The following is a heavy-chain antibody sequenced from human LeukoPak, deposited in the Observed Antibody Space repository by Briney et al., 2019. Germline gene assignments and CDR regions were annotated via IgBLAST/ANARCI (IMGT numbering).Heavy chain of an antibody. CDR3: ARGGIAAAGTRGY. CDR1: GFTFSSYS. D-gene: IGHD6-13*01. V-gene: IGHV3-21*01. CDR2: ISSSSSYI. J-gene: IGHJ4*02. Sequence: GGSLRLSCAASGFTFSSYSMNWVRQAPGKGLGWVSSISSSSSYIYYADSVKGRFTISRDNAKNSLYLQMNSLRAEDTAVYYCARGGIAAAGTRGYWGQGTLVTVSS.